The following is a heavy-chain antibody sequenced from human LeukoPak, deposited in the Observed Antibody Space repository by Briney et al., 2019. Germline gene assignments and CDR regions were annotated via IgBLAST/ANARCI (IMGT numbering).Heavy chain of an antibody. V-gene: IGHV3-43*02. Sequence: GGSLRLSCVASGLPIGDFAMHWVRQAPGQGLEWVSLISGDGVSTFFADSVKGRFSISRDKSKNSLFLEMSSLRTEDTAMYYCARESGKFDYWGQGTLVAVSS. CDR2: ISGDGVST. J-gene: IGHJ4*02. CDR3: ARESGKFDY. CDR1: GLPIGDFA.